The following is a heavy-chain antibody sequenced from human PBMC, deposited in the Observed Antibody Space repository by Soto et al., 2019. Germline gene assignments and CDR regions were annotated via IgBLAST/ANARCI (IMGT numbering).Heavy chain of an antibody. CDR1: GFTFDAYP. CDR3: VRDDAFDL. CDR2: LTWDGGSI. Sequence: EVQLVESGGGLVQPGRSLRLSCAASGFTFDAYPMYWVRQAPGKGLEWVAGLTWDGGSIEYVDSVEGRFTISRDTAKNSLYRQMSSLRDADTAVYYWVRDDAFDLWGQGKQVTVSS. V-gene: IGHV3-9*01. J-gene: IGHJ3*01.